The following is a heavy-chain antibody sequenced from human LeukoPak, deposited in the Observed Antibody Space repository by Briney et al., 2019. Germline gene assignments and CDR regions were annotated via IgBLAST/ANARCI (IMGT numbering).Heavy chain of an antibody. CDR3: ARNGGYCSGGSCASLVYYYMDV. CDR2: INPNSGGT. V-gene: IGHV1-2*02. J-gene: IGHJ6*03. CDR1: GYTFTSYY. Sequence: SVKVSCKASGYTFTSYYMHWVRQAPGQGLEWMGWINPNSGGTNYAQKFQGRVTMTRDTSIGTAYMELSRLRSDDTAVYYCARNGGYCSGGSCASLVYYYMDVWGKGTTVTVSS. D-gene: IGHD2-15*01.